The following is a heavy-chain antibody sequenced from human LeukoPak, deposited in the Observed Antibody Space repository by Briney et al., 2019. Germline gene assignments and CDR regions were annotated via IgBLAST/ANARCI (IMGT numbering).Heavy chain of an antibody. D-gene: IGHD2-2*01. CDR1: GFTFSNAW. CDR3: TTDGVHCSSTSCS. V-gene: IGHV3-15*01. J-gene: IGHJ5*02. CDR2: IKSKTDGGTT. Sequence: GGSLRLSCAASGFTFSNAWMSWVRQAPGKGLEWVGRIKSKTDGGTTDYAAPVKGRFTISRDDPKNTLYLQMNSLKTEDTAVYYCTTDGVHCSSTSCSWGQGTLVTVSS.